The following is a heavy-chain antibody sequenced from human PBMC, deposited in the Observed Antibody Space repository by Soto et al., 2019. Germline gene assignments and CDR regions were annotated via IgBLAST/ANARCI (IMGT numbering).Heavy chain of an antibody. Sequence: QVQLQESGPGLVKPSQTLSLTCTVSGGSISTGDYYWSWIRQPPGKGLEWIGYIYSSGRTYYNPSLKSRVTISVDTSQNQFSLKLTSVTAADTAFYNCARASITMIRGIISFDFWGQGTLVTVSS. J-gene: IGHJ4*02. V-gene: IGHV4-30-4*01. CDR3: ARASITMIRGIISFDF. CDR1: GGSISTGDYY. D-gene: IGHD3-10*01. CDR2: IYSSGRT.